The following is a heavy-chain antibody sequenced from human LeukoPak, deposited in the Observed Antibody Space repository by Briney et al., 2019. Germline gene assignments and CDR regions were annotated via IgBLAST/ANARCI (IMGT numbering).Heavy chain of an antibody. CDR3: ALYYDYVWGSYRYTAVNDY. V-gene: IGHV1-46*01. CDR2: INPSGGST. CDR1: GYTFTSYY. D-gene: IGHD3-16*02. J-gene: IGHJ4*02. Sequence: ASVKVSCKASGYTFTSYYMHWVRQAPGQGLEWMGIINPSGGSTSYAQKFQGRVTMTRDTSTSTAYMELSSLRSEDTAVYYCALYYDYVWGSYRYTAVNDYWGQGTLVTVSS.